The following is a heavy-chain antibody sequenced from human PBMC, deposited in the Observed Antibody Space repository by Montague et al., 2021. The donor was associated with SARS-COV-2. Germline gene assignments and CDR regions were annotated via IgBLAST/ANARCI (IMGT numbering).Heavy chain of an antibody. J-gene: IGHJ6*02. CDR2: IRDKSKSHTI. Sequence: SLRLYCAASGFSFSDHYMDWVRRAPGKGLEWVARIRDKSKSHTIEYAASVKGRVTISRDDSENSLYLQMDGLTTADTAVYYCARAGSSSTIYQIAMDVWGRGTTVTVSS. CDR1: GFSFSDHY. D-gene: IGHD6-6*01. V-gene: IGHV3-72*01. CDR3: ARAGSSSTIYQIAMDV.